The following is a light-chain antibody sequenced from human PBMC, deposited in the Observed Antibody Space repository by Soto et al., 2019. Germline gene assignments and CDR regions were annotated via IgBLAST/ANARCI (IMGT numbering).Light chain of an antibody. CDR1: QSVSSSY. CDR2: GAS. CDR3: QQYGSPPLT. V-gene: IGKV3-20*01. J-gene: IGKJ4*01. Sequence: ELVLTQSPGALSLSPGERATLSCKATQSVSSSYLAWYQQKPGQPPSLLIYGASSRATGIPDRFRGSGSGADYTLTISRLEPEECAVYYFQQYGSPPLTFGGGTKVQIK.